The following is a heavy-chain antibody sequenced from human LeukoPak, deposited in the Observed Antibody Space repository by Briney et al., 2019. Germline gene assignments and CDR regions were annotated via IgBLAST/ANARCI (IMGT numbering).Heavy chain of an antibody. J-gene: IGHJ4*02. CDR3: ARDRTGSGSYYPFDY. CDR1: GFPFSSYS. D-gene: IGHD3-10*01. V-gene: IGHV3-48*04. CDR2: ISSSSSTI. Sequence: QPGGSLRLSCAASGFPFSSYSMNWGRQAPRKGLEWGSYISSSSSTIYYADSVKGRFTISRDNAKNSLYLQMNSLRAEDTAVYYCARDRTGSGSYYPFDYWGQGTLVTVSS.